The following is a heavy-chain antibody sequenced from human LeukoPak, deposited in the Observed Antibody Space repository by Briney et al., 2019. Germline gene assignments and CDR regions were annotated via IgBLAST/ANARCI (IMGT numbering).Heavy chain of an antibody. V-gene: IGHV1-18*01. J-gene: IGHJ5*02. Sequence: ASVKVSCKASGYTFTSYGISWVRQAPGQGLEWMGWISAYNGYTNYAQKLQGRVTITTDTSTSTAYMELSRLRSDDTAVYYCARAVEVVVITGTNWFDPWGQGTLVTVSS. CDR2: ISAYNGYT. CDR1: GYTFTSYG. CDR3: ARAVEVVVITGTNWFDP. D-gene: IGHD3-22*01.